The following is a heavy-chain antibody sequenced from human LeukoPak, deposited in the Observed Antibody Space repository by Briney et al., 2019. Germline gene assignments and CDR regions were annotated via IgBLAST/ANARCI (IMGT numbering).Heavy chain of an antibody. CDR3: ARGLVARYYGMDV. D-gene: IGHD2-8*02. CDR2: IYYSGST. CDR1: GGSISSGGYY. V-gene: IGHV4-31*03. Sequence: SETLSLTCTVSGGSISSGGYYWSWIRQHPGKGLEWIGYIYYSGSTYYNPSLKSRVTISVDTSKNQFSLKLSSVTAADAAVYYCARGLVARYYGMDVWGQGTTVTVSS. J-gene: IGHJ6*02.